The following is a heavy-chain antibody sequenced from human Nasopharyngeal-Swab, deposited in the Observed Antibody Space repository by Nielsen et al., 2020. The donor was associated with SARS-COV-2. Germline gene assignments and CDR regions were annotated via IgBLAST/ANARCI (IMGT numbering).Heavy chain of an antibody. CDR3: ARHSAKAPSYYYMDV. V-gene: IGHV1-46*01. CDR2: INPSGGNT. J-gene: IGHJ6*03. Sequence: WVRQAPGQGLEWMGIINPSGGNTGYAQKFQGRVTMTRDRSTSTAYMELSSQRSEDIDVYYCARHSAKAPSYYYMDVWGKGTTVTVSS. D-gene: IGHD1-26*01.